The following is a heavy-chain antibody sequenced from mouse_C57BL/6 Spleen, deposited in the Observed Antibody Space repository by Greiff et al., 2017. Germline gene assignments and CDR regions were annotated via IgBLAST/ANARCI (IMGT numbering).Heavy chain of an antibody. CDR2: ISYDGST. Sequence: DVQLQESGPGLVKPSQSLSLTCSVTGYSITSGYYWNWIRQFPGNKLEWMGYISYDGSTNYNPSLKNRISIPRDTSKNQFFLKLNSVTTEDTATYYCARDDYDSYWYFDVWGTGTTVTVSS. J-gene: IGHJ1*03. V-gene: IGHV3-6*01. CDR1: GYSITSGYY. CDR3: ARDDYDSYWYFDV. D-gene: IGHD2-4*01.